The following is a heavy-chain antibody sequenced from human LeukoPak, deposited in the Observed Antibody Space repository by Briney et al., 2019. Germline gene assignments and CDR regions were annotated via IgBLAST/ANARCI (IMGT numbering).Heavy chain of an antibody. D-gene: IGHD5-24*01. CDR1: GLPFSSHG. Sequence: GSSLRLSCAASGLPFSSHGMHWVRQAPGKGLEWVAVIWYDGSKSYYTDSVKGRFTISRDNSKNMLYLQMNSLRVEDTGVYYCARIYGYRSDYWGQGTLVTVSS. CDR3: ARIYGYRSDY. J-gene: IGHJ4*02. V-gene: IGHV3-33*01. CDR2: IWYDGSKS.